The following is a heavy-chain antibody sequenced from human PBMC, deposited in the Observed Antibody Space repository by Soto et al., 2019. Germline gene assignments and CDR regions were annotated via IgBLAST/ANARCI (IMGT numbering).Heavy chain of an antibody. Sequence: QVQLVESGGGLVKPGGSLRLSCAASGFTFSDYYMSWIRQAPGKGLEWLSYISISGGTIYYADSVKGRFSISRDNAKNSLYLQLSSLRAEDTPVYFCARERARVFDSWGQGTLVTVSS. CDR3: ARERARVFDS. CDR1: GFTFSDYY. CDR2: ISISGGTI. J-gene: IGHJ4*02. V-gene: IGHV3-11*01.